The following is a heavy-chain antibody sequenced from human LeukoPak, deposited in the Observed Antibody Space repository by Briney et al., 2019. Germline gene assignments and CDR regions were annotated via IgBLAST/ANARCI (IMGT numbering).Heavy chain of an antibody. D-gene: IGHD3-22*01. CDR3: ARDQWLLRGGDHDAFDI. Sequence: SGTLSLTCAVSGDSISTTHWWTWVRQPPGKGLEWIGEIYHSGTTNYNPSLKSRVTISVDKSKNQFSLKLSSVPAADTARYYCARDQWLLRGGDHDAFDIWGQGTMVTVSS. V-gene: IGHV4-4*02. J-gene: IGHJ3*02. CDR2: IYHSGTT. CDR1: GDSISTTHW.